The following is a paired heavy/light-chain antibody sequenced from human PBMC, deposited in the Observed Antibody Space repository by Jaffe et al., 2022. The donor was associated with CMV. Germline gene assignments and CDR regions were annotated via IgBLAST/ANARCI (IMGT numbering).Light chain of an antibody. CDR3: AAWDDSLNGPV. CDR1: SSNIGSNT. Sequence: SVLTQPPSASGTPGQRVTISCSGSSSNIGSNTVNWYQHLPGTAPKLLIYSNNQRPSGVPDRFSGSKSGTSASLAISGLQSEDEADYYCAAWDDSLNGPVFGGGTKLTVL. V-gene: IGLV1-44*01. CDR2: SNN. J-gene: IGLJ2*01.
Heavy chain of an antibody. Sequence: EVQLVESGGGLVQPGGSLRLSCAASGFTFSNYAMSWVRQAPGKGLEWVSAISGSGSNTYYADSVKGRFTISRDNSKTTLYLQMNSLRAEDTAVYYCAKGNYLPPNYYYYMDVWGKGTTVTVSS. CDR3: AKGNYLPPNYYYYMDV. V-gene: IGHV3-23*04. J-gene: IGHJ6*03. CDR1: GFTFSNYA. D-gene: IGHD4-4*01. CDR2: ISGSGSNT.